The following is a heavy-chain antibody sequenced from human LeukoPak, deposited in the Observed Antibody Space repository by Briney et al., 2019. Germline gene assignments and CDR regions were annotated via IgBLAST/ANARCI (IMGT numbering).Heavy chain of an antibody. CDR2: IKQDGSEK. Sequence: GGSLRLSCAASGFTFSSYWMSWVRQAPGKVLEWVANIKQDGSEKYYVDSVKGRFTISRDNAKNSLYLQMNSLRAEDTAVYYCARDYYGSGSYYYYYYYMDVWGKGTTVTVSS. CDR1: GFTFSSYW. V-gene: IGHV3-7*01. CDR3: ARDYYGSGSYYYYYYYMDV. D-gene: IGHD3-10*01. J-gene: IGHJ6*03.